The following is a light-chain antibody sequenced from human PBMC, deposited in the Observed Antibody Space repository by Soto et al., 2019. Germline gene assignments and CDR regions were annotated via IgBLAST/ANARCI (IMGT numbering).Light chain of an antibody. Sequence: DIQMTQSPNSLSASVGDRITITCRASQTISAFVNWYQQKPGTAPKLLIYDISILQSGVPPRFSGSGSGTDFTLTISSLQPDDFATYYCQQSYRAPRTFGQGTKLEIK. CDR2: DIS. CDR1: QTISAF. J-gene: IGKJ2*01. CDR3: QQSYRAPRT. V-gene: IGKV1-39*01.